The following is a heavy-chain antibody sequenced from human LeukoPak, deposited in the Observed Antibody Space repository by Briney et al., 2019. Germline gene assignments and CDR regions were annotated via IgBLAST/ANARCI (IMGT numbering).Heavy chain of an antibody. V-gene: IGHV3-48*03. J-gene: IGHJ4*02. CDR2: ISSRGNTI. Sequence: GGSLRLSCAASGFTFSSYEMNWVRQAPGKGLEWVSFISSRGNTIYYADSVRGRFTISRDNAKNSLYLRMNSLRAEDTAVYYCARDYTNYEYDYWGQGTLVTVSS. CDR1: GFTFSSYE. D-gene: IGHD4-11*01. CDR3: ARDYTNYEYDY.